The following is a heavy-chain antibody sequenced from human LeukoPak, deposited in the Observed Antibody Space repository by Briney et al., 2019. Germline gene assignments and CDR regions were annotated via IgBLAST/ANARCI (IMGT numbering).Heavy chain of an antibody. J-gene: IGHJ4*02. CDR2: TKQEAKEE. V-gene: IGHV3-7*01. D-gene: IGHD1-26*01. Sequence: GGSLTLSCAASALTYSSYWMSCVRHAPGKGLEWVANTKQEAKEENFLDSVNGRFTISRDNAKKSLYLQMNSLRAEDTAVYYCARGSSAGASFRHDYWGQGTLVTVSS. CDR1: ALTYSSYW. CDR3: ARGSSAGASFRHDY.